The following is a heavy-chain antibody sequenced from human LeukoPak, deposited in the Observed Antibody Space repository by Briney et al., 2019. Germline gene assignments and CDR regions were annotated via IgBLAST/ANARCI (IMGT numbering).Heavy chain of an antibody. CDR1: GFTFSDYY. Sequence: PGGSLRLSCAASGFTFSDYYMSWIRQAPGKGLEWVSYIGYSDDTIYYTDSVKGRFAISRDNAKNSLYLQMNSLRVDDTAVYYCARWNLVSDYWGQGTLVTVSS. V-gene: IGHV3-11*01. CDR3: ARWNLVSDY. CDR2: IGYSDDTI. J-gene: IGHJ4*02. D-gene: IGHD1-1*01.